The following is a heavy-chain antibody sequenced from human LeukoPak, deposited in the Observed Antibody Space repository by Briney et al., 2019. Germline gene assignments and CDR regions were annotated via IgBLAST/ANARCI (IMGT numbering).Heavy chain of an antibody. V-gene: IGHV4-4*07. CDR3: ARGYVVGSSTPFDS. D-gene: IGHD1-26*01. CDR1: GGSISDYY. CDR2: IFTTGST. Sequence: SETLSLTCTVSGGSISDYYWSWIRQPAGKGLDWIGRIFTTGSTNYNPSLKSRVTMSVDTSTNQFSLRLSSVTAADTAVYYCARGYVVGSSTPFDSWGQGILVTVSS. J-gene: IGHJ4*02.